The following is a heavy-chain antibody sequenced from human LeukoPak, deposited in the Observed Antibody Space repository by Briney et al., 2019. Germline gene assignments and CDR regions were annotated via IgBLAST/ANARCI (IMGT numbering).Heavy chain of an antibody. CDR2: INSSSGYI. CDR1: GFTFSSYS. V-gene: IGHV3-21*04. CDR3: ARDIFMGRIAAAGTGYYYYMDV. Sequence: PGGSLRLSCAASGFTFSSYSMNWVRQAPGKGLEWVSSINSSSGYIYYADSVKGRFTISRDNAKNSLYLQMNSLRAEDTAVYYCARDIFMGRIAAAGTGYYYYMDVWGKGTTVTISS. J-gene: IGHJ6*03. D-gene: IGHD6-13*01.